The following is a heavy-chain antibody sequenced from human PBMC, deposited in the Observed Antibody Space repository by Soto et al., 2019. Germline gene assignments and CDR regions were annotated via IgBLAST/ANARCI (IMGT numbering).Heavy chain of an antibody. V-gene: IGHV3-23*01. CDR2: ISGSGGST. J-gene: IGHJ4*02. CDR1: GFTFSSYA. D-gene: IGHD3-9*01. Sequence: LRLSCAASGFTFSSYAMSWVRQAPGKGLEWVSAISGSGGSTYYADSVKGRFTISRDNSKNTLYLQMNSLRAEDTAVYYCAKLMWYDILTGYKRTLGFDYWGQGTLGTVSS. CDR3: AKLMWYDILTGYKRTLGFDY.